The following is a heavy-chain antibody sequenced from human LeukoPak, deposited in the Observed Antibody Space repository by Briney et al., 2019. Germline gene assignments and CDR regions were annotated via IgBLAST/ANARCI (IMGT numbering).Heavy chain of an antibody. J-gene: IGHJ4*02. D-gene: IGHD6-13*01. CDR2: ISSSSSYI. V-gene: IGHV3-21*01. CDR3: ARALWRLDSSSWYDLDY. CDR1: GFTFSRYS. Sequence: GGSLRLSCAASGFTFSRYSMNWVRQAPGKGLEWVSSISSSSSYIYYADSVKGRFTISRDNAKNSLYLQMNSLRAEDTAVYYCARALWRLDSSSWYDLDYWGQGTLVTVSS.